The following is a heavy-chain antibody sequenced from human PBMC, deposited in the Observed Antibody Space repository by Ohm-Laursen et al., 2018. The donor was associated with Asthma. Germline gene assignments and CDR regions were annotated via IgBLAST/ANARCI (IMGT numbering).Heavy chain of an antibody. CDR3: ARAYCRSTSCYDY. CDR2: INPNGGST. CDR1: GYTFTSYS. V-gene: IGHV1-46*01. J-gene: IGHJ4*02. Sequence: SVKVSCKASGYTFTSYSMHWVRQAPGQGLEWMGIINPNGGSTSYAQKFQGRVTMTRDTSTSTVYMELSSLRSEDTAVYYCARAYCRSTSCYDYWGQGSLVTVSS. D-gene: IGHD2-2*01.